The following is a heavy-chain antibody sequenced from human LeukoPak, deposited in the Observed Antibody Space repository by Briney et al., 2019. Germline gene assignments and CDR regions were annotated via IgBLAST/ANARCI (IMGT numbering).Heavy chain of an antibody. V-gene: IGHV4-39*01. CDR2: IYYSGST. CDR3: ARQGYSSSWYDY. J-gene: IGHJ4*02. CDR1: GGSISSSSYY. D-gene: IGHD6-13*01. Sequence: PSETLSLTCTVSGGSISSSSYYWCWIRQPPGKGLEWIGSIYYSGSTYYNPSLKSRVTISVDTSKNQFSLKLSSVTAADTAVYYCARQGYSSSWYDYWGQGTLVTVSS.